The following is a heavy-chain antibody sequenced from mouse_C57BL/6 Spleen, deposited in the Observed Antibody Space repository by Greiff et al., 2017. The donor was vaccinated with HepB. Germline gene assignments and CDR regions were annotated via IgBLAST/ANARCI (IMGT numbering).Heavy chain of an antibody. V-gene: IGHV1-39*01. CDR2: INPNYGTT. CDR3: ALAHYYGSSYYFDV. D-gene: IGHD1-1*01. J-gene: IGHJ1*03. CDR1: GYSFTDYN. Sequence: VQLQQSGPELVKPGASVKISCKASGYSFTDYNMNWVKQSNGKSLEWIGVINPNYGTTSYNQKFKGKATLTVDQSSSTAYMQLNSLTSEDSAVYYCALAHYYGSSYYFDVWGTGTTVTVSS.